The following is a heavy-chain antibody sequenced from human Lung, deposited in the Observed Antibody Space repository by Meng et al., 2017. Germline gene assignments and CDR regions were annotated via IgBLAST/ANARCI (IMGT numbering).Heavy chain of an antibody. V-gene: IGHV4-34*01. CDR1: GGSFSDYY. CDR2: INHSGST. CDR3: ARGPTTMAHDFDY. Sequence: QGQLRQWGAGLLKPSEPLSLTGVVSGGSFSDYYWSWIRQPPGKGLEWIGEINHSGSTNYNPSLESRATISVDTSQNNLSLKLSSVTAADSAVYYCARGPTTMAHDFDYWGQGTLVTVSS. D-gene: IGHD4-11*01. J-gene: IGHJ4*02.